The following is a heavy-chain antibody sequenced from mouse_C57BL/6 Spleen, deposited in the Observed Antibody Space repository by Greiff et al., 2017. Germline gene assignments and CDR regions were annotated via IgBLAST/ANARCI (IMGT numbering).Heavy chain of an antibody. V-gene: IGHV5-9-1*02. CDR2: ISSGGDYI. Sequence: EVKLMESGEGLVKPGGSLKLSCAASGFTFSSYAMSWVRQTPEKRLEWVAYISSGGDYIYYADTVQGRFTISRDNARNTLYLQMSSLKSEDTAMYYCTKGYGSSSAWFAYWGQGTLVTVSA. CDR1: GFTFSSYA. D-gene: IGHD1-1*01. CDR3: TKGYGSSSAWFAY. J-gene: IGHJ3*01.